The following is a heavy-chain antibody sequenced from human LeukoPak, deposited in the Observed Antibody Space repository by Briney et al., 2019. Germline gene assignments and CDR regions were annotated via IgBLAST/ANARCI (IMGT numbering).Heavy chain of an antibody. CDR1: GYTFTGYY. CDR2: INPNSGGT. D-gene: IGHD6-13*01. CDR3: ARVGIAAAGTRWFDP. Sequence: ASVTVSCKASGYTFTGYYMHWVRQAPGQGLEWMGWINPNSGGTNYAQKFQGRVTMTRDTSISTAYMELSRLRSDDTAVYYCARVGIAAAGTRWFDPWGQGTLVTVSS. J-gene: IGHJ5*02. V-gene: IGHV1-2*02.